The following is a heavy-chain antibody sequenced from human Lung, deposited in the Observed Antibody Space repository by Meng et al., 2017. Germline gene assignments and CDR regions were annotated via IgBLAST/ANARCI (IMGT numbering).Heavy chain of an antibody. V-gene: IGHV3-30*01. Sequence: VELVAVAGGVVPPGRSLRLSCAAAGFTFNTYAMHWVRQAPGKGLEWVSLMSFDGAQIYYSDSVRGRFTISRDNSKNTLYLQMNSLRAEDTAVYYCARDKPPNDVWGRGTLVTVAS. CDR3: ARDKPPNDV. J-gene: IGHJ2*01. CDR2: MSFDGAQI. CDR1: GFTFNTYA.